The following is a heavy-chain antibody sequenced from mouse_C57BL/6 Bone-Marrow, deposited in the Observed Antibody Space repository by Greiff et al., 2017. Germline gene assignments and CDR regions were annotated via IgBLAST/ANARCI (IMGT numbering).Heavy chain of an antibody. CDR2: IYPRSGNT. J-gene: IGHJ3*01. D-gene: IGHD1-1*01. CDR3: ARSVYYGSTAWFAD. Sequence: VKLQESGAELARPGASVKLSCKASGYTFTSYGISWVKQRTGQGLEWIGEIYPRSGNTYYNEKFKGKATLTADKSSSTAYMELRSLTSEDSAVYFCARSVYYGSTAWFADWGQGTLVTVSA. V-gene: IGHV1-81*01. CDR1: GYTFTSYG.